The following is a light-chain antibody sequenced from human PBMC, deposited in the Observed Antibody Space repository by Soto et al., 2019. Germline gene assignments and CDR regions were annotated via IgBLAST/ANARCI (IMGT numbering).Light chain of an antibody. Sequence: IVVTQSPGTLSLSPGARATLSCRASQTISRSYVAWYQHKPGQAPRLLIYGASSRATGIPDRFSASGSGAYFILTINRLEPEDFAVYYCQHYGSSPPYTFGQGTKVEI. CDR1: QTISRSY. CDR3: QHYGSSPPYT. V-gene: IGKV3-20*01. CDR2: GAS. J-gene: IGKJ2*01.